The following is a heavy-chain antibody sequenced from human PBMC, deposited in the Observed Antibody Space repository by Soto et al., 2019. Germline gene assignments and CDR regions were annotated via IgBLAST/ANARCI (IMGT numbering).Heavy chain of an antibody. D-gene: IGHD3-22*01. J-gene: IGHJ4*02. CDR1: GGSISSGGYY. CDR3: ARSPYDSSGYFDY. Sequence: SETLSLTCTVSGGSISSGGYYWSWIRQHPGKGLEWIGYIYYSGSTYYNPSLMSRVTISVDTSKNQFSLKLSSVTAADTAVYYCARSPYDSSGYFDYWGQGTLVTVSS. V-gene: IGHV4-31*03. CDR2: IYYSGST.